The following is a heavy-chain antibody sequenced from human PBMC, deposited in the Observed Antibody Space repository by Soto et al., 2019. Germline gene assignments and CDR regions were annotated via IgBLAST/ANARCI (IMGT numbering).Heavy chain of an antibody. V-gene: IGHV3-33*01. CDR2: LWSDGSKS. CDR1: GFTFNAYD. D-gene: IGHD6-6*01. CDR3: ARDLDDYSNSSGTH. Sequence: PGGSLRLSCAASGFTFNAYDIHWVRQAPGKGLEWVAVLWSDGSKSYYADSVKGRFTISRDNSKNTLYLQMNSLRAEDTAVYYCARDLDDYSNSSGTHWGQGTLVTVSS. J-gene: IGHJ4*02.